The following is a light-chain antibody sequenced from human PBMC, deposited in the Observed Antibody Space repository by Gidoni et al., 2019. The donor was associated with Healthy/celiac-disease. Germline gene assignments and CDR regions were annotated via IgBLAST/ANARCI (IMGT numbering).Light chain of an antibody. CDR3: LQSKNFPLFT. J-gene: IGKJ3*01. CDR2: QAS. Sequence: DIVLSQSPASLHVSPGQRATITGRASESVSLLEINVIHWYQQKPGQPPKLLIYQASNKDTGVPARFSGSGSGTEFTLTMNPVEANDTANYYCLQSKNFPLFTFGPGTKVDIK. CDR1: ESVSLLEINV. V-gene: IGKV3-11*01.